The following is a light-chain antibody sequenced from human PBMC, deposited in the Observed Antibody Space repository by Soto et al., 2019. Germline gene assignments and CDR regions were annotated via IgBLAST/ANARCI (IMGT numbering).Light chain of an antibody. CDR1: QSVSSN. J-gene: IGKJ5*01. CDR3: QQYNNWPIT. CDR2: GAS. V-gene: IGKV3-15*01. Sequence: EIVMTQSPATLSVSPGERATLSCRPSQSVSSNLAWYQQKPGQAPRLLIYGASTRATGIPARFSGSGSGTEFTLTISTLQSEDFAVYYCQQYNNWPITFGQGTRLEMK.